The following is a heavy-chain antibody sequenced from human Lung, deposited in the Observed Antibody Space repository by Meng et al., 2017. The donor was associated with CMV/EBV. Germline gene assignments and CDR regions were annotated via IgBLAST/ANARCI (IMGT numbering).Heavy chain of an antibody. D-gene: IGHD6-19*01. CDR3: ASFPPPGKQWLVTDY. CDR1: GRSISSSNW. CDR2: IYHSGST. Sequence: QGQLLESGQGLVKPSGTLSLTCAVSGRSISSSNWWSWVRQPPGKGLEWIGEIYHSGSTNYNPSLKSRVTISVDKSKNQFSLKLSSVTAADTAVYYCASFPPPGKQWLVTDYWGQGTLVTVSS. J-gene: IGHJ4*02. V-gene: IGHV4-4*02.